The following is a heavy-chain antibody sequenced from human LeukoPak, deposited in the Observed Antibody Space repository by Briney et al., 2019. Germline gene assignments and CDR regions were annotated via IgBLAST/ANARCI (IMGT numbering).Heavy chain of an antibody. Sequence: ASVKLSCKASGYTFTSYGISWGRQAPGQGLVWMGWISAYNGNTNYAQNLQGRVTMTTDTSTSTAYMELSSLRSEDRAVYYCAARVPSDAFDIWGQGTMVTVSS. CDR2: ISAYNGNT. V-gene: IGHV1-18*01. J-gene: IGHJ3*02. CDR1: GYTFTSYG. CDR3: AARVPSDAFDI.